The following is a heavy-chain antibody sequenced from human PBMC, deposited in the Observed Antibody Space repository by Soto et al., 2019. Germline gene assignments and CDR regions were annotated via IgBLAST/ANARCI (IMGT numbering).Heavy chain of an antibody. CDR2: ISYDGSNK. Sequence: GGSLRRACAGSGFTFSSYGMHWVRQAPGKGLEWVAVISYDGSNKYYADSVKGRFTISRDNSKNTLYLQMNSLRAEDTAVYYCARAGAPASVMISLWGVTATHDFYIWGKGKMLTVSS. CDR3: ARAGAPASVMISLWGVTATHDFYI. D-gene: IGHD3-16*01. V-gene: IGHV3-30*03. CDR1: GFTFSSYG. J-gene: IGHJ3*02.